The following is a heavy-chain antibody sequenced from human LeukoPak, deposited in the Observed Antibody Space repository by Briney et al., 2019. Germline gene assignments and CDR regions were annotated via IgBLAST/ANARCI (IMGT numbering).Heavy chain of an antibody. V-gene: IGHV4-31*03. CDR1: GGSISSGGYY. CDR2: IYYSGST. CDR3: ARTVDWYVDY. Sequence: SETLSLTCTVSGGSISSGGYYCSWIRQHPGKGLEWIGYIYYSGSTYYNPSLKSRVTISVDTSKNQFSLKLSSVPAADTAVYYCARTVDWYVDYWGQGTLVTVSS. J-gene: IGHJ4*02. D-gene: IGHD3-9*01.